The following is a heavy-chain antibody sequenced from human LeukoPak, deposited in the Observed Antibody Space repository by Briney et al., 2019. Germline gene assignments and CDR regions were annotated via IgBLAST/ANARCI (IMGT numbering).Heavy chain of an antibody. J-gene: IGHJ4*02. CDR2: ISGGSGGT. D-gene: IGHD2-15*01. Sequence: GGSLRLSCAASGFTFSDHYMDWVRQAPGKGLEWVSAISGGSGGTYYADSVKGRFTISRDNSKNTVYLQMNSLRAEDTAVYYCAKDGKGYCTSSSCYLNIDYWGQGTLVTVSS. V-gene: IGHV3-23*01. CDR1: GFTFSDHY. CDR3: AKDGKGYCTSSSCYLNIDY.